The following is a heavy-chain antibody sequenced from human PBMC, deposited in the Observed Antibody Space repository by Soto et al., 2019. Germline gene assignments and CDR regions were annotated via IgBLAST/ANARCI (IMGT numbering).Heavy chain of an antibody. J-gene: IGHJ4*02. Sequence: PSETLSLTCTVSGGSISSYYWSWIRQPPGKGLEWIGYIYYSGSTNYNPSLKSRVTISVDTSKNQFSLRLSSVTTADTAVYYCARDHRAYSSDLIYFDYWGQGTLVTVSS. CDR1: GGSISSYY. V-gene: IGHV4-59*01. CDR2: IYYSGST. D-gene: IGHD6-19*01. CDR3: ARDHRAYSSDLIYFDY.